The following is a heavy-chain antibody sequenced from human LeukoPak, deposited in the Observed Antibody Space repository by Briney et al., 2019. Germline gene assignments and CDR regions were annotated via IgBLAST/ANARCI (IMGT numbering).Heavy chain of an antibody. J-gene: IGHJ4*02. Sequence: GGSLRLSCVASGFTFSNYHMNWVRQAPGKGLEWVSSITTSSGYIYYSDSVRGRFTISRDNAKNSLFLQMNSLRAEDTAVYYCARDVQVATIYPLDYWGQGTLVTVSS. V-gene: IGHV3-21*01. CDR3: ARDVQVATIYPLDY. D-gene: IGHD5-12*01. CDR1: GFTFSNYH. CDR2: ITTSSGYI.